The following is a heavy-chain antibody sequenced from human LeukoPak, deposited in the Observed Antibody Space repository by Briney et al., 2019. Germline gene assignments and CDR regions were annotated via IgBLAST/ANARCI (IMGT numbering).Heavy chain of an antibody. CDR2: IIPIFGTA. J-gene: IGHJ5*02. V-gene: IGHV1-69*13. CDR1: GGTFSGYA. Sequence: SVKVSCKASGGTFSGYAISWVRQAPGQGLEWMGGIIPIFGTANYAQKFQGRVTITADESTSTAYMELSSLRSEDTAVYYCARGDHDSSGYAYNWFDPWGQGTLVTVSS. D-gene: IGHD3-22*01. CDR3: ARGDHDSSGYAYNWFDP.